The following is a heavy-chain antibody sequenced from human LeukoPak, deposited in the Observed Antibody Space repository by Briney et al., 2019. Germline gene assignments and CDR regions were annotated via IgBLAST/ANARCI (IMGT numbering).Heavy chain of an antibody. CDR1: GGAFSSYA. J-gene: IGHJ4*02. Sequence: ASVKLSCTASGGAFSSYAISWGRQAPGQGLEWMRGIIPIVGTANYAQKLQGKVTITSDESTSTAYMELSSLRSEDTAMYYCATGRVSYGSEYWGPGTLVAVSS. CDR3: ATGRVSYGSEY. CDR2: IIPIVGTA. V-gene: IGHV1-69*13. D-gene: IGHD3-10*01.